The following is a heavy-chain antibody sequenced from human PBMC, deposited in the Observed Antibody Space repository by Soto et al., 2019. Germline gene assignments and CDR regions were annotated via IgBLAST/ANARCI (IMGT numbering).Heavy chain of an antibody. J-gene: IGHJ5*02. Sequence: SETPSLTCTVSGGSISSGDYYWRWIRQPPGKGLEWIGYIYYSGSTYYNPSLKSRVTISVDTSKNQFSLKLSSVTAADTAVYYCARARPVTDWRIWFDPWGQGTLVTVSS. D-gene: IGHD2-21*01. CDR3: ARARPVTDWRIWFDP. V-gene: IGHV4-30-4*01. CDR1: GGSISSGDYY. CDR2: IYYSGST.